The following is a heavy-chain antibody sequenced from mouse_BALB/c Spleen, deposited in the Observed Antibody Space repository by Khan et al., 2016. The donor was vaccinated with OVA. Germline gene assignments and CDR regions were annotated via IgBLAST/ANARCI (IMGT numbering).Heavy chain of an antibody. CDR2: IWSGGST. Sequence: QVQLKQSGPGLVQPSQSLSITCTVSGFSLTNYGVHWVRQSPGKGLEWLGVIWSGGSTDYHAAFISRLSISKDNSKSQVFFMMNSLQPNDTAMYYCTRYYDYDEGLAYWGQGTRVTVSA. CDR1: GFSLTNYG. J-gene: IGHJ3*01. V-gene: IGHV2-2*02. D-gene: IGHD2-4*01. CDR3: TRYYDYDEGLAY.